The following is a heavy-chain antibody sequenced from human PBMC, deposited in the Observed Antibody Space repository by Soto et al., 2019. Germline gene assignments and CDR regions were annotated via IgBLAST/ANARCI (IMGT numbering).Heavy chain of an antibody. V-gene: IGHV3-66*01. Sequence: GGSLRLSCAASGFTVSSNYMSWVRQAPGKGLEWVSVIYSGGSTYYADSVKGRFTISRDTSKNTLYLQMHSLRAEDTAVYYCARDLTTHFTIFGVAPSESYYMDVWGKGTTVTVSS. D-gene: IGHD3-3*01. CDR1: GFTVSSNY. J-gene: IGHJ6*03. CDR2: IYSGGST. CDR3: ARDLTTHFTIFGVAPSESYYMDV.